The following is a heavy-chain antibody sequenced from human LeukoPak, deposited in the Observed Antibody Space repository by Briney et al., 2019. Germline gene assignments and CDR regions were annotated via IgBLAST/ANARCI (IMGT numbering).Heavy chain of an antibody. D-gene: IGHD1-26*01. J-gene: IGHJ4*01. CDR2: IYYSGSP. CDR3: VRDRVGTTGVTYFDF. Sequence: PSETLSLTCTVSGGSINSGSYYWGWIRQPPGKGLEWIGSIYYSGSPNYNPSLKSRVTISIDTSKNQISLKLSSVTAADTAVYYCVRDRVGTTGVTYFDFWGQGTLVTVSS. CDR1: GGSINSGSYY. V-gene: IGHV4-39*07.